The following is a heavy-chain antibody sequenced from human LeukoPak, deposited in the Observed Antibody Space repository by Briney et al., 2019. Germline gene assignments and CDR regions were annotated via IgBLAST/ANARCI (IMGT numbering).Heavy chain of an antibody. J-gene: IGHJ4*02. CDR3: AKSHAFGERAPFDYGSGSFYYDY. D-gene: IGHD3-10*01. Sequence: PGGSLSLSCAASGFTFRSYSMSWVRQAPGKGLEWVSSISGSSSNTYYADSVKGRFTISRDNSKNTLYLQMNSLRAEDTAVYYCAKSHAFGERAPFDYGSGSFYYDYWGQGILVTVSS. CDR1: GFTFRSYS. V-gene: IGHV3-23*01. CDR2: ISGSSSNT.